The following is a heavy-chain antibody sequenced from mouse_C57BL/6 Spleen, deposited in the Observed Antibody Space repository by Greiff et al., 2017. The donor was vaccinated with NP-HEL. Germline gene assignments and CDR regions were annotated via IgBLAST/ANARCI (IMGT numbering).Heavy chain of an antibody. CDR2: IYPGSGST. J-gene: IGHJ4*01. CDR3: AMENFGYYGSSYGYYYAMDY. Sequence: QVQLQQPGAELVKPGASVKMSCKASGYTFTSYWITWVKQRPGQGLEWIGDIYPGSGSTNYNEKFKSKATLTVDTSSSTAYMQLSSLTSEYSAVYYCAMENFGYYGSSYGYYYAMDYWGQGTSVTVSS. D-gene: IGHD1-1*01. CDR1: GYTFTSYW. V-gene: IGHV1-55*01.